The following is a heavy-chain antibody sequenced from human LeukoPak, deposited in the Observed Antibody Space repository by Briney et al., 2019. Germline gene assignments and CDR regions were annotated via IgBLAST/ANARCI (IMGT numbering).Heavy chain of an antibody. Sequence: GGSLRLSCAASGFTFSSYSMNWVRQAPGKGLEWVSYISSSSSTIYYADSVKGRFTISRDNAKNSLYLQMNSLRAEDTAVYYCARSTGWGPTKRLFDYWGQGTLVTVSS. CDR1: GFTFSSYS. J-gene: IGHJ4*02. V-gene: IGHV3-48*01. CDR2: ISSSSSTI. D-gene: IGHD6-19*01. CDR3: ARSTGWGPTKRLFDY.